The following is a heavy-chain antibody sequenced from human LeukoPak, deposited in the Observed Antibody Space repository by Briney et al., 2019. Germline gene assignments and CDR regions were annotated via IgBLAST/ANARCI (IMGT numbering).Heavy chain of an antibody. CDR2: ISWNSGSI. J-gene: IGHJ5*02. CDR1: GFTFDDYA. D-gene: IGHD3-10*01. Sequence: GRSLRLSCAASGFTFDDYAMHWVRQAPGKGLEWVSGISWNSGSIGYADSVKGRFTISRDNAKNSLYLQMNSLRAEDTALYYCAKAGSKANDWFDPWGQETLVTVSS. CDR3: AKAGSKANDWFDP. V-gene: IGHV3-9*01.